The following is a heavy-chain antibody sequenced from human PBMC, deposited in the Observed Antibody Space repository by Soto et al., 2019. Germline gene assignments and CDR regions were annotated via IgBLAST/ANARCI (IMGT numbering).Heavy chain of an antibody. D-gene: IGHD2-2*01. J-gene: IGHJ6*02. CDR3: AKDRYCISTSCPTTNYYYGMDV. CDR2: ISYDGSNK. V-gene: IGHV3-30*18. Sequence: QVQLVESGGGVVQPGRSLRLSCAASGFTFSSYGMHWVRQAPGKGLEWVAVISYDGSNKYYADSVKGRFTISRDNSKNTLYLQMNSLRAEDTAVYYCAKDRYCISTSCPTTNYYYGMDVWGQGTTVTVSS. CDR1: GFTFSSYG.